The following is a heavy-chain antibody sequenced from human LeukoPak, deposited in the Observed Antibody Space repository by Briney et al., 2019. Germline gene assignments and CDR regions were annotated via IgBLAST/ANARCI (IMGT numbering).Heavy chain of an antibody. J-gene: IGHJ3*02. D-gene: IGHD1-26*01. CDR3: AKGPATHDAFDI. V-gene: IGHV3-23*01. CDR1: GFTFSSYA. Sequence: GASLRLSCAASGFTFSSYAMSWVRQAPGKGLEWVSAISGSGGSTYYADSVKGRFTISRDNSKNTLYLQMNSPRAEDTAVYYCAKGPATHDAFDIWGQGTMVTVSS. CDR2: ISGSGGST.